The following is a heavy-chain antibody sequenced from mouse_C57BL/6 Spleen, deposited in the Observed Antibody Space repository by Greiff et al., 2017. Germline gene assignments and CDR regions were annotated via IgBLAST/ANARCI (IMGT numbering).Heavy chain of an antibody. V-gene: IGHV1-53*01. CDR3: ARSRGDYYAMDY. CDR2: INPSNGGT. CDR1: GYTFTSYW. Sequence: QVQLQQPGTELVKPGASVKLSCKASGYTFTSYWMHWVKQRPGQGLEWIGNINPSNGGTNYNEKFESKATLTVDKSSSTAYMQLSSLTSEDSAVYYCARSRGDYYAMDYWGQGTSVTVSS. J-gene: IGHJ4*01.